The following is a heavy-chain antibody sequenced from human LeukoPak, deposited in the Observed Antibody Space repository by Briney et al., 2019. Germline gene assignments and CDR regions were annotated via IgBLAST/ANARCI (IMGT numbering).Heavy chain of an antibody. CDR2: ISAYNGNT. V-gene: IGHV1-18*01. CDR3: AINQYYDFWSGYSGYWDY. D-gene: IGHD3-3*01. CDR1: GYTFTSYG. Sequence: ASVKVSCKASGYTFTSYGISWVRQAPGQGLEWMGWISAYNGNTNYAQKLQSRVTMTTDTSTSTAYMELRSLRSDDTAVYYCAINQYYDFWSGYSGYWDYWGQGTLVTVSS. J-gene: IGHJ4*02.